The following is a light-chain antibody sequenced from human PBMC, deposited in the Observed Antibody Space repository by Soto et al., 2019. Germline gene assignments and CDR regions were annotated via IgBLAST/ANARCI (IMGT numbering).Light chain of an antibody. CDR3: QQYGSSPYT. CDR1: QSVTSNY. Sequence: ELVLTQSPGTLSLSPGERATLSCRASQSVTSNYLAWYQQRPGQAPRLLIYGASSRATGIPDRFSGSGSGTDFTLPISRLEPEEFAVYYCQQYGSSPYTFGQGTKLEIK. J-gene: IGKJ2*01. CDR2: GAS. V-gene: IGKV3-20*01.